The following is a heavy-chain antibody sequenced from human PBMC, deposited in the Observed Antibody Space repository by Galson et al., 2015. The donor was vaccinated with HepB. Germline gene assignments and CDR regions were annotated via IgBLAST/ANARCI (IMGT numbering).Heavy chain of an antibody. CDR3: AKDWVPDGRWNVDY. CDR2: IYAGGTST. Sequence: SLRLSCAASGFIFSTYTMSWVRQAPGKGLEWVSSIYAGGTSTFYADSVRGRFVISRDNSRDTLYLQMNSLGAEDTALYYCAKDWVPDGRWNVDYWGQGTLVTVSS. CDR1: GFIFSTYT. V-gene: IGHV3-23*01. J-gene: IGHJ4*02. D-gene: IGHD1-1*01.